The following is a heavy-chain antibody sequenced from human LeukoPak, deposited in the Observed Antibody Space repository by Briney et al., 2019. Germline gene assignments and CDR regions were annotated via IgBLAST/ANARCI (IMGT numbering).Heavy chain of an antibody. CDR2: IYYSGST. J-gene: IGHJ6*03. CDR3: ARVYSGYYYYYMDV. Sequence: SETLSLTCTVSGGSISSYYWSWIQQPPGKGLEWIGYIYYSGSTNYNPSLKSRVTISVDTSKNQFSLKLSSVTAADTAVYYCARVYSGYYYYYMDVWGKGTTVTISS. V-gene: IGHV4-59*01. CDR1: GGSISSYY. D-gene: IGHD2-15*01.